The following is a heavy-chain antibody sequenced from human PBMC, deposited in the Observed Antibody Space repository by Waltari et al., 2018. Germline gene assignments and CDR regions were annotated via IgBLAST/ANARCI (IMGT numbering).Heavy chain of an antibody. D-gene: IGHD4-17*01. V-gene: IGHV3-30*02. J-gene: IGHJ4*02. Sequence: QVQLVESGGGVVQPGGSLRLSCAASGFTFSSYGMHWVRQAPGKGLEWVAFIRYDGSNKYYADSVKGRFTISRDNSKNTLYLQMNSLRAEDTAVYYCAKDRAVTTPFDYWGQGTLVTVSS. CDR1: GFTFSSYG. CDR2: IRYDGSNK. CDR3: AKDRAVTTPFDY.